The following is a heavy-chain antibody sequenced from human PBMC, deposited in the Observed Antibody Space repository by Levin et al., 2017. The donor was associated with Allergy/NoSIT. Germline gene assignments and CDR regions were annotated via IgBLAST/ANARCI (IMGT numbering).Heavy chain of an antibody. CDR1: GYTFTGYY. J-gene: IGHJ4*02. Sequence: ASVKVSCKASGYTFTGYYVHWVRQAPGQGLEWMGWINPSGATNYAQKFQGRVTMTRDTSISTAHMELSRLTSDDTALYYCARDLYSGGWFGPSDNWGQGTLVTVSS. CDR3: ARDLYSGGWFGPSDN. CDR2: INPSGAT. V-gene: IGHV1-2*02. D-gene: IGHD6-19*01.